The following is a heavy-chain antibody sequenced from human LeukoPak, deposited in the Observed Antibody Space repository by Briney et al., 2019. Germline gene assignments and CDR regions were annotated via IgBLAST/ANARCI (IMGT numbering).Heavy chain of an antibody. CDR3: AKDKYNFWSGSNYYYMDV. V-gene: IGHV3-23*01. CDR1: GFTVSTIY. J-gene: IGHJ6*03. D-gene: IGHD3-3*01. CDR2: ISGSGGST. Sequence: GGSLRLSCAASGFTVSTIYMSWVRQAPGKGLEWVSAISGSGGSTYYADSVKGRFTISRDNSKNTLYLQMNSLRAEDTAVYYCAKDKYNFWSGSNYYYMDVWGKGTTVTVSS.